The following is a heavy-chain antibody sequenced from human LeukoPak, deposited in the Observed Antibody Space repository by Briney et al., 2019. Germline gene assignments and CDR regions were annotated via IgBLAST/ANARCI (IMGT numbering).Heavy chain of an antibody. CDR3: AKDTPTTGYHLDS. CDR2: IRYDGSNK. J-gene: IGHJ4*02. Sequence: PGGSLRLLCAASGFTFSSYGMHWVRQAPGEGLEGVAFIRYDGSNKYYADSVKGRFTISRDNSKNTLYLQMNSLRAEDTAVYYCAKDTPTTGYHLDSWGQGTLVTVSS. D-gene: IGHD1-1*01. CDR1: GFTFSSYG. V-gene: IGHV3-30*02.